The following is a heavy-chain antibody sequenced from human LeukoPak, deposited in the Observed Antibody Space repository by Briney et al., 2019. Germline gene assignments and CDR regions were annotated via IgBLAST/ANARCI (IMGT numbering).Heavy chain of an antibody. CDR3: AKEGYYGSGSFPDY. CDR1: GFTFSSYG. Sequence: TGGSLRLSCAASGFTFSSYGLSWVRQAPAKGLEWLGVVSSDGNNKYYPDSVKGRFTISRDNSKNTLYLQMNSLRAEDTAVYYCAKEGYYGSGSFPDYWGRGTLVTVSS. V-gene: IGHV3-30*18. D-gene: IGHD3-10*01. J-gene: IGHJ4*02. CDR2: VSSDGNNK.